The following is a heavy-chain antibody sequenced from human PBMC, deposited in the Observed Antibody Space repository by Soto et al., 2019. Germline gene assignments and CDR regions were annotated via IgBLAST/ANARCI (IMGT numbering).Heavy chain of an antibody. Sequence: QVQLVQSVAEVKRPGSSVKVSCKASGDTFSFYSINWVRKAPGLGLEWMGRVNPILSMSNYAQRFQGRVTMTADKSTSTAYMELSGLRSEDTAMYYCATSYGSGYRAFDYWGQGALVTVSS. CDR1: GDTFSFYS. CDR2: VNPILSMS. D-gene: IGHD3-10*01. V-gene: IGHV1-69*04. CDR3: ATSYGSGYRAFDY. J-gene: IGHJ4*02.